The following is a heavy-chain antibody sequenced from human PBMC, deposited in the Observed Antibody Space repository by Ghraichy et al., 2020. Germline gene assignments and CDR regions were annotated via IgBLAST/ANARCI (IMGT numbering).Heavy chain of an antibody. CDR2: MNHSGST. D-gene: IGHD5-12*01. CDR1: GGSFRGYS. Sequence: SETLSLTCAVYGGSFRGYSWTWIRQPPGKGLECIGEMNHSGSTNYNPSLKSRVTISIDTSKNQFSLKLRSVTAADTAVYYCARATIRNGMDVWGQGTMVTVSS. V-gene: IGHV4-34*01. CDR3: ARATIRNGMDV. J-gene: IGHJ6*02.